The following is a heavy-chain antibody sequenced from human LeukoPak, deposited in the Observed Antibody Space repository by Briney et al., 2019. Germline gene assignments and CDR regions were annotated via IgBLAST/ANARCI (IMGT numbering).Heavy chain of an antibody. D-gene: IGHD3-22*01. V-gene: IGHV4-34*01. CDR3: ARLSITMIVVVITTDDAFDI. Sequence: SETLSLTCTVSGGSISGYYWSWIRQPPGKGLEWIGEINHSGSTNYNPSLKSRVTISVDTSKNQFTLKLSSVTAADTAVYYCARLSITMIVVVITTDDAFDIWGQGTMVTVSS. J-gene: IGHJ3*02. CDR2: INHSGST. CDR1: GGSISGYY.